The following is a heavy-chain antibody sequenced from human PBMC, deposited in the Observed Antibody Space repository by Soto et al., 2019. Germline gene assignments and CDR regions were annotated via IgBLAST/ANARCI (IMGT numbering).Heavy chain of an antibody. Sequence: PSETLSLTCAVSGDSIGNNVWWSWVRQPPGKGLEWIGEINHSGSTNYNPSLKSRVTISVDTSKNQFSLKLSSVTAADTAVYYCARDPFDSSGYADYWGQGTLVTVSS. CDR3: ARDPFDSSGYADY. CDR2: INHSGST. V-gene: IGHV4-4*02. CDR1: GDSIGNNVW. J-gene: IGHJ4*02. D-gene: IGHD3-22*01.